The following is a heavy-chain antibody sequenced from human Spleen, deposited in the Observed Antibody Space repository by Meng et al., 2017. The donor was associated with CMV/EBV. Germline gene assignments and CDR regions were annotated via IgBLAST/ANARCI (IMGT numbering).Heavy chain of an antibody. Sequence: QVQLQQGGDGLLQPSETLSLTCAVYGGSFSGYYWSWIRQPPGKGLEWIGEINHSGSTNYNPSLKSRVTISVDTSKNQFSLKLSSVTAADTAVYYCASIRNYARGNDYWGQGTLVTVSS. CDR3: ASIRNYARGNDY. D-gene: IGHD4-11*01. CDR2: INHSGST. CDR1: GGSFSGYY. J-gene: IGHJ4*02. V-gene: IGHV4-34*01.